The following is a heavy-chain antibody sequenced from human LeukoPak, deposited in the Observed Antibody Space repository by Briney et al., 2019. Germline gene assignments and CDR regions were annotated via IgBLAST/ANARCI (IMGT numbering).Heavy chain of an antibody. D-gene: IGHD6-13*01. CDR2: ISGSGGST. J-gene: IGHJ6*03. CDR3: ARSAAAGFSYYSYYLDV. Sequence: PGGSLRLSCAASGFTFSSYAMSWVRQAPGKGLEWVSAISGSGGSTYYADSVKGRFTISRDNSKNTLYLQMNSLRAEDTAVYYCARSAAAGFSYYSYYLDVWGKGTTVTIFS. CDR1: GFTFSSYA. V-gene: IGHV3-23*01.